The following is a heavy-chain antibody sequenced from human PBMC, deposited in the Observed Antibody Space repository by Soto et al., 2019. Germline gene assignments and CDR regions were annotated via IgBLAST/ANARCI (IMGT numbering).Heavy chain of an antibody. J-gene: IGHJ4*01. CDR1: GFTFSDHY. D-gene: IGHD6-19*01. CDR3: TRLRLGSSRSTDY. Sequence: EVQLVESGGGLVQPEGSLRLSCAASGFTFSDHYMDWVRQAPGKGLEWVGRIKNKANSYTTEYAAPVKGRFIISRDDSKNLVFLQMNRLKTDDTAVYYCTRLRLGSSRSTDYWGHGILVTVSS. CDR2: IKNKANSYTT. V-gene: IGHV3-72*01.